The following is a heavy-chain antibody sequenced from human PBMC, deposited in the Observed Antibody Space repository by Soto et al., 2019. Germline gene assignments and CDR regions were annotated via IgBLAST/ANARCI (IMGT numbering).Heavy chain of an antibody. CDR3: ARDGYYGAGVYNWFDP. CDR2: INAGNGDT. J-gene: IGHJ5*02. V-gene: IGHV1-3*01. Sequence: QVQLVQSGAEVKKHGASVKVSCMASGYTFTTYAIHWVRQAPGQRLEWMGRINAGNGDTEYSQKFQGRVTVTRDTSVSTAYMELSSLTSEDTALYYCARDGYYGAGVYNWFDPWGQGTLVTVSS. D-gene: IGHD3-10*01. CDR1: GYTFTTYA.